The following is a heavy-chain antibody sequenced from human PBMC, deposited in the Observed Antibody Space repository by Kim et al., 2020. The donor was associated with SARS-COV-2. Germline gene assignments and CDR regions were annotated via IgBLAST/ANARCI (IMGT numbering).Heavy chain of an antibody. CDR3: AKEKDKGLVMMDY. CDR2: ISGSGGTT. D-gene: IGHD3-16*01. CDR1: GFTFNNYA. J-gene: IGHJ4*02. V-gene: IGHV3-23*01. Sequence: GGSLRLSCAASGFTFNNYAMSWVRQAPGKGLEWVSGISGSGGTTYYADSVKGRFSISRDNSRNTVYLQMNSLRAADTALYYCAKEKDKGLVMMDYWGRGTLVTVSS.